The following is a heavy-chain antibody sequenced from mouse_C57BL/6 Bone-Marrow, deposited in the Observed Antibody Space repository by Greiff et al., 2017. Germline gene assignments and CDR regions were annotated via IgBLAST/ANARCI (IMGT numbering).Heavy chain of an antibody. CDR2: ISDGGSYT. J-gene: IGHJ3*01. V-gene: IGHV5-4*01. D-gene: IGHD2-12*01. CDR3: ARDQRIWLYSPPVFAY. CDR1: GFTFSSYA. Sequence: EVMLVESGGGLVKPGGSLKLSCAASGFTFSSYAMSWVRQTPEKRLEWVATISDGGSYTYYPDNVKGRFTISRDNAKNNLYLQMSHLKSEDTAMYYYARDQRIWLYSPPVFAYWGQGTLVTVSA.